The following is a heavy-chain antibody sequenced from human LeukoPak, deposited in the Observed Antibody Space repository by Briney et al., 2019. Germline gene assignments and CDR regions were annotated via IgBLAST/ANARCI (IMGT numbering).Heavy chain of an antibody. J-gene: IGHJ4*02. V-gene: IGHV3-9*01. D-gene: IGHD6-6*01. CDR1: GFTFEDYA. CDR2: VTWNSVTI. Sequence: PGRSLRLSCAGSGFTFEDYAMHWVRQAPGKGLEWVSGVTWNSVTIHYADSVKGRFTTSRDNAKSSLYLQMDSLRAEDTALYYCAKGNPDLYSSSWDYWGQGTLVTVSS. CDR3: AKGNPDLYSSSWDY.